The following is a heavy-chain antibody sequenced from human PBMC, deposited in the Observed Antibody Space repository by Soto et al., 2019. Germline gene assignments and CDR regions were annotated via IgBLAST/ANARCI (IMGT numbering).Heavy chain of an antibody. CDR2: IYYSGST. V-gene: IGHV4-59*01. D-gene: IGHD4-17*01. Sequence: ASETLSLTCTVSGGSISSYYWSWIRQPPGKGLEWIGYIYYSGSTNYNPSLKSRVTISVDTSKNQFSLKLSSVTAADTAVYYCARVDGDYTFDYWGQGTLVTVS. CDR3: ARVDGDYTFDY. CDR1: GGSISSYY. J-gene: IGHJ4*02.